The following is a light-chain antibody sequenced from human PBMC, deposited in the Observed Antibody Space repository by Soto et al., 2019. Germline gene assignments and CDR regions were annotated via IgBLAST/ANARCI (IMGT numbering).Light chain of an antibody. Sequence: QSVLTQPPSASGTPGQRVTISCSGSSSNFGSNNVNWYQQLPGTAPKLLIYSNNQRPSGVPDRFSGSKSGTSASLAISGLQSEDEADYYCAAWDDSLNGVVFGGGTKVTVL. V-gene: IGLV1-44*01. CDR3: AAWDDSLNGVV. CDR1: SSNFGSNN. J-gene: IGLJ2*01. CDR2: SNN.